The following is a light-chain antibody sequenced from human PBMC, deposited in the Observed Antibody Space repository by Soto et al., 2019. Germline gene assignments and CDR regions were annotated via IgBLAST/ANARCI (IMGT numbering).Light chain of an antibody. CDR3: QQYNNWPLT. CDR2: DAS. J-gene: IGKJ4*01. V-gene: IGKV3D-15*01. Sequence: VMPQTPATLSVSPGDRATLSCRASQSISTNLAWYQQKPGQAPRLLIYDASTRATGIPARFSGSGSGTEFTLTISSLLSEDFAVYSCQQYNNWPLTFGGGTKVDIK. CDR1: QSISTN.